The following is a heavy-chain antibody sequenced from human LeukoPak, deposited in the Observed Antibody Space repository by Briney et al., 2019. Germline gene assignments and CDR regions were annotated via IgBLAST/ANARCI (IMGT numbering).Heavy chain of an antibody. D-gene: IGHD3-16*01. V-gene: IGHV4-59*08. CDR2: IYYSGST. Sequence: ASETLSLTCTVSGGSISSYYWSWIRQPPGKGLDWIGYIYYSGSTNYNPSLKSRVTISVDTSKNQFSLKLSSVTAADTAVYYCARLIRRGAFDYWGQGTLVTVSS. CDR3: ARLIRRGAFDY. J-gene: IGHJ4*02. CDR1: GGSISSYY.